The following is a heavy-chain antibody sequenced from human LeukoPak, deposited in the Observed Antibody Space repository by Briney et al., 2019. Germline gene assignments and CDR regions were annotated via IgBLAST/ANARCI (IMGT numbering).Heavy chain of an antibody. CDR3: TKEQSNYGSGTSTDY. D-gene: IGHD3-10*01. CDR1: GVTFSKYG. V-gene: IGHV3-23*01. J-gene: IGHJ4*02. CDR2: ISGSGGST. Sequence: GGSLRLSCAASGVTFSKYGMSWVSQAPGQGLEWVSIISGSGGSTDYADSGKGRFTISRDYSKTTLYLQMSSPRVEDTALYCCTKEQSNYGSGTSTDYWGQGTLVSVSS.